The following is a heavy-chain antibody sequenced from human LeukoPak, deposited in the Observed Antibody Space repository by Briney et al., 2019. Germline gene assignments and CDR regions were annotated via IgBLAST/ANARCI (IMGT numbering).Heavy chain of an antibody. CDR2: IIPILGIA. D-gene: IGHD3-22*01. J-gene: IGHJ5*02. CDR3: AREMYYYDSSGYYTP. CDR1: GGTFSSYA. Sequence: SVKVSCKASGGTFSSYAISWVRQAPGQGLEWMGRIIPILGIANYAQKFQGRVTITADKSTSTAYMELSSLRSEDTAVYYCAREMYYYDSSGYYTPWGQGTLVTVSS. V-gene: IGHV1-69*04.